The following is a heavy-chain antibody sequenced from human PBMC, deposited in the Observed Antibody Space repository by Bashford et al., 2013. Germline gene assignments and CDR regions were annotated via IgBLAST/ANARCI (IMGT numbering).Heavy chain of an antibody. Sequence: GGSLRLSCAASGFTLSSYALHWVRQAPGKGLEWVAIIWNDGSNERYADSVKGRFTVSRDNSRNTLFLQMRSLRVEDTAVYYCARPTEGPGNYLIKDWGQGTLVTVSS. CDR2: IWNDGSNE. CDR3: ARPTEGPGNYLIKD. V-gene: IGHV3-33*01. CDR1: GFTLSSYA. J-gene: IGHJ4*02. D-gene: IGHD3-10*01.